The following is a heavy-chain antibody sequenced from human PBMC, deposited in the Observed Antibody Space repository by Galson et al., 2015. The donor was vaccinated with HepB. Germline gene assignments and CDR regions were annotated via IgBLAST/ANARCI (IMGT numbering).Heavy chain of an antibody. CDR2: ISGSGGST. CDR1: GFTFSSYA. J-gene: IGHJ5*02. V-gene: IGHV3-23*01. CDR3: AIRIFEYSSSRDP. D-gene: IGHD6-6*01. Sequence: SLRLSCAASGFTFSSYAMSWVRQAPGKGLEWVSAISGSGGSTYYADSVKGRFTISRDNSKSTLYLQMNSLRAEDTAVYYCAIRIFEYSSSRDPWSQGTLVTVSS.